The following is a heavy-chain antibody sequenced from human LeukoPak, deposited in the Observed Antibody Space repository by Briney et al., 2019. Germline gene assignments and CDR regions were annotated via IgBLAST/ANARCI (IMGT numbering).Heavy chain of an antibody. D-gene: IGHD5-12*01. Sequence: ASVKVSCKASGYTFTSYGISWVRQAPGQGLEWMGWISAYNGNTNYAQKLQGRVTMTTDTSTTTAYMELRSLRSDDTAVYYCARDAPVATILPFDYWGLGTLVTVSS. CDR2: ISAYNGNT. J-gene: IGHJ4*02. V-gene: IGHV1-18*01. CDR1: GYTFTSYG. CDR3: ARDAPVATILPFDY.